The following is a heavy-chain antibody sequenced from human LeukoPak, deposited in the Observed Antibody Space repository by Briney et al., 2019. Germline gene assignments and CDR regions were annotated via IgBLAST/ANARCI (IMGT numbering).Heavy chain of an antibody. D-gene: IGHD3-10*01. CDR3: ARGFGYYYGSGSSHAPFDY. V-gene: IGHV4-59*01. J-gene: IGHJ4*02. CDR2: IYYSGST. Sequence: SETLSLTCTVSGGSISSYYWSWIRQPPGKGLEWIGYIYYSGSTNYNPSLKSRVTISVDTSKNQFSLKLSSVTAADTAMYYCARGFGYYYGSGSSHAPFDYWGQGTLVTVSS. CDR1: GGSISSYY.